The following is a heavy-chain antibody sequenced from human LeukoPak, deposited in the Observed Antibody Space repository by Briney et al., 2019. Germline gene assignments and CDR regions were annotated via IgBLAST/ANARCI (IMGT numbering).Heavy chain of an antibody. J-gene: IGHJ5*02. CDR2: IKQDGSEE. D-gene: IGHD2-15*01. V-gene: IGHV3-7*01. CDR1: GCTFSSYR. Sequence: GGSLRLSCAASGCTFSSYRMSWVRQAPGKGLEWVANIKQDGSEEYYVDSVKGRFTISRDNAKNSLYLQMNSLRAEDTAVYYCAREGCSGGSCYSFWFDPWGQGTLVTVSS. CDR3: AREGCSGGSCYSFWFDP.